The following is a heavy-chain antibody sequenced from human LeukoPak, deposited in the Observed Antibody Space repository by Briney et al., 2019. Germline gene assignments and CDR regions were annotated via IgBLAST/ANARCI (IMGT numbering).Heavy chain of an antibody. Sequence: SETLSLTCAVFGGSFSGYYWNWIRQPPGKGLEWIGQINPSRNTNYNPSLKSRVTISVDTSKNQFSLKLSSVTAADTAVYYCARRGAAAGTFYFDYWGQGTLVTVS. CDR2: INPSRNT. CDR1: GGSFSGYY. CDR3: ARRGAAAGTFYFDY. D-gene: IGHD6-13*01. V-gene: IGHV4-34*01. J-gene: IGHJ4*02.